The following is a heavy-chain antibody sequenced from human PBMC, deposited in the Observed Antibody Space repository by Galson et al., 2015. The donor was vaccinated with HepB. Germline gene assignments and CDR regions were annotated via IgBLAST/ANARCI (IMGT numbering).Heavy chain of an antibody. Sequence: SLRLSCAASGFTFSSYSMNWVRQAPGKGLEWVSYISSSSSTIYCADSVKGRFTISRDNAKNSLYLQMNSLRAEDTAVYYCSGGYPTFDYWGQGTLVTVSS. V-gene: IGHV3-48*01. J-gene: IGHJ4*02. CDR1: GFTFSSYS. CDR3: SGGYPTFDY. D-gene: IGHD5-12*01. CDR2: ISSSSSTI.